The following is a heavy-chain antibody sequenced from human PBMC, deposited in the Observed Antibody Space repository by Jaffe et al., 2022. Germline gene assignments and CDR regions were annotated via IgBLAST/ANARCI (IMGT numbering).Heavy chain of an antibody. CDR1: GYTFTSYY. CDR2: INPSGGST. J-gene: IGHJ3*02. CDR3: ARDHFRRDPEFENADDYGGVRDAFDI. V-gene: IGHV1-46*01. D-gene: IGHD4-17*01. Sequence: QVQLVQSGAEVKKPGASVKVSCKASGYTFTSYYMHWVRQAPGQGLEWMGIINPSGGSTSYAQKFQGRVTMTRDTSTSTVYMELSSLRSEDTAVYYCARDHFRRDPEFENADDYGGVRDAFDIWGQGTMVTVSS.